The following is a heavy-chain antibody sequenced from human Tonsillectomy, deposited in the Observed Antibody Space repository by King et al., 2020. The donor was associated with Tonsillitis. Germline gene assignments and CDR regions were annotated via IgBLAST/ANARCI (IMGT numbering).Heavy chain of an antibody. V-gene: IGHV3-21*01. CDR3: AREGRSSGKDVTWLGGRDMYGMDV. D-gene: IGHD6-19*01. J-gene: IGHJ6*02. CDR2: ISSSSSYI. Sequence: EVQLVESGGGLVKPGGSLRLSCAASGFTFSSYSMNWVRQAPGKGLEWVSSISSSSSYIYYADSVKGRFTISRDNAKNSLYLQMNSLRAEDTAVYYCAREGRSSGKDVTWLGGRDMYGMDVWGQGTTVTVSS. CDR1: GFTFSSYS.